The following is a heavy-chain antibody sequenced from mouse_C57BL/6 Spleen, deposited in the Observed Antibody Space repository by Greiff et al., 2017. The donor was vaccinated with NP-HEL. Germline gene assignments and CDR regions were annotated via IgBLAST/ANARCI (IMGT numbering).Heavy chain of an antibody. CDR3: ARTRGFAY. CDR2: ISSGSGTI. J-gene: IGHJ3*01. CDR1: GFTFSDYG. V-gene: IGHV5-17*01. Sequence: EVKVVESGGGLVKPGGSLKLSCAASGFTFSDYGMHWVRQTQEKGLAWVAYISSGSGTIYYAATVKGRFPFSSDNAKNNRLLPMTSLGSEYTAMYYCARTRGFAYWGQGTLVTVAA.